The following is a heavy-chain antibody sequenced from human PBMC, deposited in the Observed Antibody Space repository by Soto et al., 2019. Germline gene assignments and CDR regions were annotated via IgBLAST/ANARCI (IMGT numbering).Heavy chain of an antibody. CDR3: AKDQGIAASHGID. D-gene: IGHD6-13*01. CDR2: ISSDGSDK. CDR1: GFTFNNYG. J-gene: IGHJ3*01. V-gene: IGHV3-30*18. Sequence: QVQLVESGGGVVQPGTSLRLSCAASGFTFNNYGMHWVRQAPGTGLAWVAAISSDGSDKYYADSVKGRLTISRDNSKNTLYLQMHSLRAEDTAVYYCAKDQGIAASHGIDWGQGTTVTVSS.